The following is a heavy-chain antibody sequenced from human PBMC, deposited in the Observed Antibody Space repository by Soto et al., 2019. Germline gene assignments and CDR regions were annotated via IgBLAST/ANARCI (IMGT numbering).Heavy chain of an antibody. Sequence: SETLSLTCTVSGGSISSYYWSWIRQPPGKGLEWIGYIYYSGSTNYNPSLKSRVTISVDTSKNQFSLKLSSVTAADTAVYYCARAYSNYVGYFDYWGQGTLVTVSS. V-gene: IGHV4-59*01. D-gene: IGHD4-4*01. CDR1: GGSISSYY. CDR2: IYYSGST. J-gene: IGHJ4*02. CDR3: ARAYSNYVGYFDY.